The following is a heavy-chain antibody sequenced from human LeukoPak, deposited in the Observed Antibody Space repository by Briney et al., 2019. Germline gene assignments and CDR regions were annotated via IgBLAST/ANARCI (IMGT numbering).Heavy chain of an antibody. CDR3: ARGRGARSSRWYNWFDP. CDR1: GGSFSAYY. D-gene: IGHD6-13*01. V-gene: IGHV4-34*01. Sequence: SETLSLTCAVYGGSFSAYYWSWIRQPPGKGLEWIGEINHSGSTNYNSSLKSRVTISIDTSKNQFSLEMSSVPAADTAVYYCARGRGARSSRWYNWFDPWGQGTLVTVSS. J-gene: IGHJ5*02. CDR2: INHSGST.